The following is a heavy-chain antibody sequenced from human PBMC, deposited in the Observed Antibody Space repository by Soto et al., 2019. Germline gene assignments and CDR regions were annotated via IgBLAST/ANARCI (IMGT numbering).Heavy chain of an antibody. D-gene: IGHD3-3*01. V-gene: IGHV3-21*01. CDR1: GFTFSSYS. J-gene: IGHJ4*02. Sequence: EVQLVESGGGLVKPGGSLRLSCAASGFTFSSYSINWVRQAPGKGLEWVSSISSSSSYIYYADSVKGRFTISRDNAKNSLYLQINSLRAEDTAVYYCARGSYYDFWRGYYGDYWGQGTLVTVSS. CDR3: ARGSYYDFWRGYYGDY. CDR2: ISSSSSYI.